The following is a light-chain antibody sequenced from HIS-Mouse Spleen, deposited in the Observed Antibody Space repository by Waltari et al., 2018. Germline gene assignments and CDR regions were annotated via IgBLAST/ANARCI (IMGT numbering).Light chain of an antibody. CDR3: YSTASGGKWV. V-gene: IGLV3-10*01. CDR1: ALPKKY. Sequence: SYELTQPPSVSVSPGQTARITCSGDALPKKYAYWYQQKSGQAPVLVIYEDSKRTSGIPERFSGSSSGTMTTLTISGAQVEDEADYYCYSTASGGKWVFGGGTKLTVL. CDR2: EDS. J-gene: IGLJ3*02.